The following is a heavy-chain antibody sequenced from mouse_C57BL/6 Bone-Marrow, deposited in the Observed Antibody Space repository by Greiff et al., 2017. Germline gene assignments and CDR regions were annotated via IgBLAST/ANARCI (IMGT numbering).Heavy chain of an antibody. CDR2: INPNNGGT. Sequence: EVQLQQSGPELVKPGASVQISCQASGYTFTDYYMNWVKQSHGKSLEWIGDINPNNGGTSYNQKFKGKATLTVDKSSSTAYMELRSLTSEDSAVYYCARRWGWAVDYWGQGTTLTVSS. CDR1: GYTFTDYY. V-gene: IGHV1-26*01. D-gene: IGHD3-3*01. CDR3: ARRWGWAVDY. J-gene: IGHJ2*01.